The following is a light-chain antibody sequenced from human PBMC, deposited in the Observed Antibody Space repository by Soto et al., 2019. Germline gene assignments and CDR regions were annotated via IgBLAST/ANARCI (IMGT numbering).Light chain of an antibody. CDR1: QSVSSN. CDR2: DAS. Sequence: EVVMTQSPDTLSVSPGERATLSCRASQSVSSNLAWYQQKPGQAPRLLIYDASNRATGIPARFSGRGSGTDFTLTISSLEPEDFAVYYCHQRFSWPLPFGGGTKVDIK. J-gene: IGKJ4*01. CDR3: HQRFSWPLP. V-gene: IGKV3-11*01.